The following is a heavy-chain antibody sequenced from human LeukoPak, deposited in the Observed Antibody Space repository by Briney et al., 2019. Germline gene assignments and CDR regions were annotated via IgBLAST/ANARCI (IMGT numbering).Heavy chain of an antibody. J-gene: IGHJ4*02. CDR1: GGSFSGYY. CDR3: ARGLGYSSSLLPGGY. Sequence: SETLSLTCAVYGGSFSGYYWSWIRQPPGKGLEWIGEINHSRSTNYNPSLKSRVTISVDTSMNQFSLKLSSVTAADTAVYYCARGLGYSSSLLPGGYWGQGTLVTVSS. V-gene: IGHV4-34*01. CDR2: INHSRST. D-gene: IGHD6-6*01.